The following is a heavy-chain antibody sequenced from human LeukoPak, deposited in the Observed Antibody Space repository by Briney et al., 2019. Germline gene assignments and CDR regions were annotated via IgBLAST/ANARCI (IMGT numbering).Heavy chain of an antibody. CDR3: ARGIISSGPHWYFDL. D-gene: IGHD6-19*01. Sequence: ASVKVSCKASGYTFTSYGISWVRQAPGQGLEWMGWISAYNGNTNYAQKLQGRVTMTTDTSTSTAYMELRSLRSDDTAVYYCARGIISSGPHWYFDLWGRGTLVTVSS. J-gene: IGHJ2*01. CDR2: ISAYNGNT. V-gene: IGHV1-18*01. CDR1: GYTFTSYG.